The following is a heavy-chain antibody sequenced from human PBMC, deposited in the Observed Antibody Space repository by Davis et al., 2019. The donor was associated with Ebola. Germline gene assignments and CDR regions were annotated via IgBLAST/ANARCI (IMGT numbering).Heavy chain of an antibody. CDR2: IYYSGST. V-gene: IGHV4-39*07. CDR1: GGSISSSSYY. CDR3: ARARGDWGQQHDY. J-gene: IGHJ4*02. D-gene: IGHD2-21*02. Sequence: PSETLSLTCTVSGGSISSSSYYWGWIRQPPGKGLEWIGSIYYSGSTYYNPSLKSRVTISVDTSKNQFSLKLSSVTAADTAVYYCARARGDWGQQHDYWGQGTLVTVSS.